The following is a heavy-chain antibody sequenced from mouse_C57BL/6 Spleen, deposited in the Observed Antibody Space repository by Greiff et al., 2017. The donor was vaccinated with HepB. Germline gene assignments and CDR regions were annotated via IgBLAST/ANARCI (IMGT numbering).Heavy chain of an antibody. J-gene: IGHJ3*01. Sequence: QVQLQQSGAELARPGASVKMSCKASGYTFTSYTMHWVKQRPGQGLEWIGYINPSSGYTKYNQKFKDKATLTADKSSSTAYMQLSSLTSEDSAVYYCARSDCGGAWFAYWGQGTLVTVSA. CDR1: GYTFTSYT. CDR2: INPSSGYT. CDR3: ARSDCGGAWFAY. V-gene: IGHV1-4*01.